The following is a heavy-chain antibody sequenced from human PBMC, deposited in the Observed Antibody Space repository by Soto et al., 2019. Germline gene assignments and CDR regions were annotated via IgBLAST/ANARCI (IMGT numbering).Heavy chain of an antibody. CDR3: AVTDSSSWWGRDYYYGMDV. CDR1: GYSFTGYW. CDR2: IDPSDSYT. Sequence: GGSLKISCKGSGYSFTGYWISWVRQMPGKGLEWMGRIDPSDSYTNYSPSFQGHVTISADKSISTAYLQWSSLKASDTAMYYCAVTDSSSWWGRDYYYGMDVWGQGTTVTVSS. V-gene: IGHV5-10-1*01. J-gene: IGHJ6*02. D-gene: IGHD6-6*01.